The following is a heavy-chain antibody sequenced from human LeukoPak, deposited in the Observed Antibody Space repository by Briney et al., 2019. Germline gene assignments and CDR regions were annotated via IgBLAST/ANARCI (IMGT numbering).Heavy chain of an antibody. CDR1: GGSMSSYY. J-gene: IGHJ5*02. D-gene: IGHD4-17*01. CDR2: IYYRAST. V-gene: IGHV4-59*12. Sequence: SETLSLTCTVSGGSMSSYYWSWIRQPPGKGLEWLGYIYYRASTKYNPSLKSRVTISVDTSKNQFSLTLSSVTAADTAVYYCARVRANDNGDNGWFDPWGQGTLVTVSS. CDR3: ARVRANDNGDNGWFDP.